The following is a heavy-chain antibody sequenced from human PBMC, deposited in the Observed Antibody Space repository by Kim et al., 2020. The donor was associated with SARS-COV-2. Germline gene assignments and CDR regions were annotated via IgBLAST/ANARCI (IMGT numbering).Heavy chain of an antibody. J-gene: IGHJ4*02. CDR3: ARAMVRGAPDY. V-gene: IGHV4-59*01. Sequence: TNHNPSIKGRVTISVDTSKNQFSLKLSSVTAADTAVYYCARAMVRGAPDYWGQGTLVTVSS. D-gene: IGHD3-10*01. CDR2: T.